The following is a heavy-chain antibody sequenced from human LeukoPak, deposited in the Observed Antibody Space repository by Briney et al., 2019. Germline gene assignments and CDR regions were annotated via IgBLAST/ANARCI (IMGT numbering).Heavy chain of an antibody. D-gene: IGHD3-10*01. V-gene: IGHV3-30*02. CDR2: IQYDGSRK. Sequence: GGSLRLSCVASGFTFSSNGMHWVRQAPGKGLEWVTFIQYDGSRKYYADSVKGRFTISRDNSKNTLYLEMNSLRAEDTAVYYCAKDIGSYYDYWGQGILVTVSS. CDR3: AKDIGSYYDY. CDR1: GFTFSSNG. J-gene: IGHJ4*02.